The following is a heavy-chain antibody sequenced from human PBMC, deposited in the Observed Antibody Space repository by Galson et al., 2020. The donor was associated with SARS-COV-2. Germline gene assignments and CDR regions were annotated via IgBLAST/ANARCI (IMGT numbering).Heavy chain of an antibody. V-gene: IGHV4-31*03. CDR2: IYYSGST. D-gene: IGHD3-3*01. J-gene: IGHJ4*02. CDR1: GGSISSGGYY. Sequence: SETLSLTCTVSGGSISSGGYYWSWIRQHPGKGLEWIAYIYYSGSTYYNPSLKSRLTISADTSKNQFSLKLSSVTAADTAVYYCARAKRSGYYYFDYWGQGTLVTVSS. CDR3: ARAKRSGYYYFDY.